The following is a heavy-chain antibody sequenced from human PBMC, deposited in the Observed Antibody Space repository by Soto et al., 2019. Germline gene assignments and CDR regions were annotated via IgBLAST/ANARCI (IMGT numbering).Heavy chain of an antibody. Sequence: QVQLVQSAGEVKKPGASVKVSYKASGYSFASYGISWVRRAPGLGLEWMGWISPYNGHTQFVEWFQGRVTMTTDTSTKTAYMELRNLRSDDPAHYYCARDLTIVPATHPRLENYGMDVWGQGTTVIVSS. CDR1: GYSFASYG. CDR3: ARDLTIVPATHPRLENYGMDV. D-gene: IGHD2-2*01. CDR2: ISPYNGHT. V-gene: IGHV1-18*01. J-gene: IGHJ6*02.